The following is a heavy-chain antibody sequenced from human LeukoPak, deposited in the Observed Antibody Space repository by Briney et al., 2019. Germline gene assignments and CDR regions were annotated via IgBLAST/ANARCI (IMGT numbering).Heavy chain of an antibody. D-gene: IGHD5-12*01. J-gene: IGHJ5*02. V-gene: IGHV7-4-1*02. Sequence: ASVKVSCKASGYTFTSYAMNWVRQAPGQGLEWMGWINTNTGNPTYAQGFTGRFVFSLDTSVSTAYLQISSLKAEDTAAYYCARHPRGYETNWFDPWGQGTLVTVSS. CDR2: INTNTGNP. CDR1: GYTFTSYA. CDR3: ARHPRGYETNWFDP.